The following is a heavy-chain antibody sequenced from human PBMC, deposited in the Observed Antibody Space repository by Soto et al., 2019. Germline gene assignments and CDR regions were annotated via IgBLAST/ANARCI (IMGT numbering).Heavy chain of an antibody. V-gene: IGHV3-48*02. CDR1: GFTFSSYS. J-gene: IGHJ4*02. Sequence: EVQLVESGGGLVQPGGSLRLSCAASGFTFSSYSMNWVRQAPGKGLEWVSYISSSSSTIYYADSVKGRFTISRDNAKNSLYLQMNSLRDEDTAVYYCARESSTVTVNLFYYWGQGTLVTVSS. CDR2: ISSSSSTI. CDR3: ARESSTVTVNLFYY. D-gene: IGHD4-17*01.